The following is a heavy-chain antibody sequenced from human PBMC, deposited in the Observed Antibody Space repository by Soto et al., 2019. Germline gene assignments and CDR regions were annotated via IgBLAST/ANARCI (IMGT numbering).Heavy chain of an antibody. Sequence: ASVKVSCKTSGYTFTSYAMHWVRQAPGQRLEWMGWINGDNGNTRYSQKFQGRVTITRDTSASTAYMELSSLRSEDTAAYYCARGGSSGWPNDYWGQGTLVTVSS. CDR1: GYTFTSYA. V-gene: IGHV1-3*01. CDR2: INGDNGNT. D-gene: IGHD6-19*01. J-gene: IGHJ4*02. CDR3: ARGGSSGWPNDY.